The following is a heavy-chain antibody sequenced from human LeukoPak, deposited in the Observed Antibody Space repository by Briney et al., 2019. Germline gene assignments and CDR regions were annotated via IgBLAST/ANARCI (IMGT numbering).Heavy chain of an antibody. CDR2: ISSSGSTL. CDR1: GFTFNNSD. V-gene: IGHV3-48*02. D-gene: IGHD3-10*01. J-gene: IGHJ4*02. CDR3: ARGYALGTFFF. Sequence: QLGGSPRLSCAASGFTFNNSDMNWVRQAPGKGLGWVSSISSSGSTLYYGDSVKGRFSISRDNAKNSLYLQMNSLRDEDTAVYYCARGYALGTFFFWGQGTLVTVSS.